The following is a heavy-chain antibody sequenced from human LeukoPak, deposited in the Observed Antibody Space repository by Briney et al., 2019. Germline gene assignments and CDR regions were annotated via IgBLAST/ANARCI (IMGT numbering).Heavy chain of an antibody. Sequence: ASVKVSCKASRYTFSSYYVHWVRQAPGQGLEGMGMIIPSDGFTSYAQKFQGRVTMTRDTSTSTAYMEMRSLRADDTAVYYCARDYDPDMYYYDSSGYSGNAFDIWGQGTMVTVSS. CDR1: RYTFSSYY. D-gene: IGHD3-22*01. CDR3: ARDYDPDMYYYDSSGYSGNAFDI. CDR2: IIPSDGFT. J-gene: IGHJ3*02. V-gene: IGHV1-46*01.